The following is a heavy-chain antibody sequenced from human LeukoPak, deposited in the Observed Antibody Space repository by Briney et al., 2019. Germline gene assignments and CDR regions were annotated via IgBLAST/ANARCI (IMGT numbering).Heavy chain of an antibody. CDR3: AADSHYYDSSGYPY. V-gene: IGHV3-11*01. Sequence: SLRLSCAASGFTFSDYYISWIRQAPGKGRGWVSYISISGSTIYYADSVKGRFTISRDNAKNSLYLQMNSLRAEDTAVYYCAADSHYYDSSGYPYWGQGTLVTVSS. J-gene: IGHJ4*02. D-gene: IGHD3-22*01. CDR1: GFTFSDYY. CDR2: ISISGSTI.